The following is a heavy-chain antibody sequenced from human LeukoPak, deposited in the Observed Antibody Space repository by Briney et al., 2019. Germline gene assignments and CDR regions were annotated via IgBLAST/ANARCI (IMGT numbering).Heavy chain of an antibody. CDR3: ASFPTRPTSGWYGRSY. Sequence: PGGSLRLSCAASGFTFSSYEMNWVRQAPGKGLEWVSYISSSGSTIYYADSVKGRFTISRDNAKNSLYLQMNSLRAEDTPVYYCASFPTRPTSGWYGRSYWGQGTLVTVSS. D-gene: IGHD6-19*01. CDR1: GFTFSSYE. CDR2: ISSSGSTI. V-gene: IGHV3-48*03. J-gene: IGHJ4*02.